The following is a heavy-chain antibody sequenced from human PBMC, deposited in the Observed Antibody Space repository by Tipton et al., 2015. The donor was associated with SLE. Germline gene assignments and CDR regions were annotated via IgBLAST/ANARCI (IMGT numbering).Heavy chain of an antibody. Sequence: TLSLTCAVYGGSFSGYYWSWIRQPPEKGLEWIGVINHSGSTNYNPSLKSRVTISVDTSKNQFSLKLSSVTAADTAVYYCARDLGVATAFDIWGQGTMVTVSS. V-gene: IGHV4-34*01. J-gene: IGHJ3*02. CDR3: ARDLGVATAFDI. CDR2: INHSGST. D-gene: IGHD5-12*01. CDR1: GGSFSGYY.